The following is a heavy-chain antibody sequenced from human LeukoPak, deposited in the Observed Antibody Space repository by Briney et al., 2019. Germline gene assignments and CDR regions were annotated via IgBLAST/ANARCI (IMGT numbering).Heavy chain of an antibody. V-gene: IGHV1-2*02. CDR1: GYTFTGYY. CDR2: INPNSGGT. Sequence: GASVKVSCKASGYTFTGYYMHWVRQAPGQGLEWMGWINPNSGGTNYAQKFQGRVTMTRDTSISTAYMELSRLRSDDTAVYYCARPQGEMATISYWYFDLWGRGTLVTVSS. CDR3: ARPQGEMATISYWYFDL. D-gene: IGHD5-24*01. J-gene: IGHJ2*01.